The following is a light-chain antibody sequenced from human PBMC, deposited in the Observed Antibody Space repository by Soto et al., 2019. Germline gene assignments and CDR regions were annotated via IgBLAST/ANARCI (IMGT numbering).Light chain of an antibody. CDR1: QSVSSSY. Sequence: EIVLTQSPGTLSLSPGERATLSCRSSQSVSSSYLAWYQQKPGQAPRLLIYAASSRAAGIPDRFSGSGSETDFTLTISRLEPEDFAVYYCQHYNNWPFTFGQGTKLEI. CDR2: AAS. J-gene: IGKJ2*01. CDR3: QHYNNWPFT. V-gene: IGKV3-20*01.